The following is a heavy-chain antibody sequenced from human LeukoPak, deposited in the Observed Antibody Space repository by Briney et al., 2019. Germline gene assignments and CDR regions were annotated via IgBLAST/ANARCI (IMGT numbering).Heavy chain of an antibody. CDR2: INPNSGGT. V-gene: IGHV1-2*02. CDR1: GYTFTGYY. Sequence: ASVKVSCKASGYTFTGYYMHWVRQAPGQGLEWMGWINPNSGGTNYAQKFQGRVTMTRDTSISTAYMELSRLRSDDTAVYYCASNIITMVRGVILWDYWGQGTLVTVSS. D-gene: IGHD3-10*01. CDR3: ASNIITMVRGVILWDY. J-gene: IGHJ4*02.